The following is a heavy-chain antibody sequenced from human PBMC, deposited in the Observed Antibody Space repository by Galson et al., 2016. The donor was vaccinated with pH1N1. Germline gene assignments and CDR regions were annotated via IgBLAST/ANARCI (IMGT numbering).Heavy chain of an antibody. J-gene: IGHJ6*02. D-gene: IGHD3-22*01. CDR3: ARVSYDSSGYYYHYYYGMDV. CDR1: GFTFSSYS. CDR2: ISSSSSTI. V-gene: IGHV3-48*01. Sequence: SLRLSCAASGFTFSSYSMNWVRQAPGKGLEWVSYISSSSSTIYHADSVKGRFTISRDNAKNSLYLQMNSLRAEDTAVYYCARVSYDSSGYYYHYYYGMDVWGQGTTVTVSS.